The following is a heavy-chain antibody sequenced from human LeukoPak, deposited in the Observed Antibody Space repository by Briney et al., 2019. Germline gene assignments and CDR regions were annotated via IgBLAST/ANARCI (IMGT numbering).Heavy chain of an antibody. V-gene: IGHV4-38-2*02. CDR3: AREWELRGGFDY. Sequence: SETLSLTCTVSGYSISSGYYWGWIRQPPGKGLEWIGSIYHSGSTNYNPSLKSRVTISVDTSKNQFSLKLSSVTAADTAVYYCAREWELRGGFDYWGQGTLVTVSS. CDR2: IYHSGST. J-gene: IGHJ4*02. D-gene: IGHD1-26*01. CDR1: GYSISSGYY.